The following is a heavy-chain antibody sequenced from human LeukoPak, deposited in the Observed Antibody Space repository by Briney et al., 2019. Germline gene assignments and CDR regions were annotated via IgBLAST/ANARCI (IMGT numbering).Heavy chain of an antibody. D-gene: IGHD3-22*01. CDR3: AKVVRSADSNGYYRAYYYYGMDV. Sequence: GGSLRLSCAASGFTFSNYAMNWVRQAPGKGLEWVSAISGSGGSTYYADSVKGRCTISRDDSKNTLFLQMNSLGGEDTAVYYCAKVVRSADSNGYYRAYYYYGMDVWGQGTTVTVSS. V-gene: IGHV3-23*01. CDR2: ISGSGGST. J-gene: IGHJ6*02. CDR1: GFTFSNYA.